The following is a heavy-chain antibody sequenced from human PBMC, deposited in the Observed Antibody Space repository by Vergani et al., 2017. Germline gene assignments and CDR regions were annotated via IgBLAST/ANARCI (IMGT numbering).Heavy chain of an antibody. D-gene: IGHD1-26*01. V-gene: IGHV3-21*01. CDR3: ARDRGSGSYRFDY. J-gene: IGHJ4*02. CDR1: GFPFSSYS. CDR2: ISSSSSYI. Sequence: EVQLVESGGGLVKPGGSLRLSCAASGFPFSSYSMNWVRQAPGKGLEWVSSISSSSSYIYYADSVKGRFTISRDNAKNSLYLQMNSLRAEDTAVYYCARDRGSGSYRFDYWGQGTLVTVSS.